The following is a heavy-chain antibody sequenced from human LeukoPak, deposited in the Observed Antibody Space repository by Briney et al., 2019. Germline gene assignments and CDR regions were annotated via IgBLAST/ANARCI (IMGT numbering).Heavy chain of an antibody. CDR1: GYTFSIYC. CDR3: ARGGPDSSDYSSLFDY. CDR2: INSDGSSR. V-gene: IGHV3-74*01. D-gene: IGHD3-22*01. Sequence: GGSQRLSCTASGYTFSIYCMSWVRQAPGKGLVWVSRINSDGSSRHYADSVKGRFTISRDNAKNTLHLQMTSLRAEDTAVYYCARGGPDSSDYSSLFDYWGRGILVTVSS. J-gene: IGHJ4*02.